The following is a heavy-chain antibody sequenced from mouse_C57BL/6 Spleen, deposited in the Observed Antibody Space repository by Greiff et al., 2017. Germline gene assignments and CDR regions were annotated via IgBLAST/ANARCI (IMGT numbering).Heavy chain of an antibody. Sequence: VKLLESGAELVRPGTSVKVSCKASGYAFTNYLIEWVKQRPGQGLEWIGVINPGSGGTNYNEKFKGKATLTADKSSSTAYMQLSSLTSEDSAVYFCATSDYYGSSTPFAYWGQGTLVTVSA. CDR3: ATSDYYGSSTPFAY. CDR1: GYAFTNYL. V-gene: IGHV1-54*01. CDR2: INPGSGGT. D-gene: IGHD1-1*01. J-gene: IGHJ3*01.